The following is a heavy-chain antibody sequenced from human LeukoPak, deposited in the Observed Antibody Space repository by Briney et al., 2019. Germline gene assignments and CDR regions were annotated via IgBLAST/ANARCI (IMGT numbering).Heavy chain of an antibody. D-gene: IGHD3-22*01. Sequence: APVKVTCKASGYTFTSYGINWLRQAPGQGHEWMGWISAYKCKTKYEQKLQGRVTMTTDTSTSTAYMELRSLRSDDTAVYYCARDVRGIVGMDYFDYWGQGTLVTVSS. CDR1: GYTFTSYG. CDR2: ISAYKCKT. V-gene: IGHV1-18*01. J-gene: IGHJ4*02. CDR3: ARDVRGIVGMDYFDY.